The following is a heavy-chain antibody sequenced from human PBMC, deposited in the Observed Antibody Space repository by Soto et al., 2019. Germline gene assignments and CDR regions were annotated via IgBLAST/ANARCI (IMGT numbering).Heavy chain of an antibody. V-gene: IGHV3-21*01. J-gene: IGHJ3*02. CDR1: GFTFSSYS. Sequence: GGSLRLSCAASGFTFSSYSMNWVRQAPGKGLEWVSSISSSSSYIYYADSVKGRFTISRDNAKNSLYLQMNSLGAEDTAVYYCARDRQQLEKRAGNAFDIWGQGTMVTVSS. CDR3: ARDRQQLEKRAGNAFDI. CDR2: ISSSSSYI. D-gene: IGHD6-13*01.